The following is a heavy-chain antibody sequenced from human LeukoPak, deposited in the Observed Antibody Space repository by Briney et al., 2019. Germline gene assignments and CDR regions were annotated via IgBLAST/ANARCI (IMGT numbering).Heavy chain of an antibody. CDR3: ARHQYCGGDCYTLDY. J-gene: IGHJ4*02. Sequence: SETMPLTCTVSGGSISSYYWSWIRQPPGKGLEWIGYIYYSGSTNYNPSLKSRVTISVDTSKNQFSLKLSSVTAADTAVYYCARHQYCGGDCYTLDYWGQGTLVTVSS. CDR2: IYYSGST. V-gene: IGHV4-59*08. D-gene: IGHD2-21*02. CDR1: GGSISSYY.